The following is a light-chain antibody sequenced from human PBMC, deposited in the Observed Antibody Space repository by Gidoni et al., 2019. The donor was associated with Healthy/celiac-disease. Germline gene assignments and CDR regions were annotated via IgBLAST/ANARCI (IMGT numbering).Light chain of an antibody. CDR1: SSNIGAGDD. V-gene: IGLV1-40*01. CDR3: QSYDSSLSGPYVV. J-gene: IGLJ2*01. Sequence: QSVLTQPPSVSGAPGQRVTSSCTGSSSNIGAGDDVHWYKQLPGTAPKLLIYGNSNRPSGVPDRFSGSKSGTSASLAITGLQAEDEADYYCQSYDSSLSGPYVVFGGGTKLTVL. CDR2: GNS.